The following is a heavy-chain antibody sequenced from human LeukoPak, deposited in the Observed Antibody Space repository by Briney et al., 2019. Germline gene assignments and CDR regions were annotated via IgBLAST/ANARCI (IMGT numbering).Heavy chain of an antibody. D-gene: IGHD1-1*01. CDR1: GFTFSSYG. CDR2: IRYDGSNK. Sequence: GGSLRLSCAASGFTFSSYGMHWVRQAPGKGLEWVAFIRYDGSNKYYADSVKGRFTISRDNAKNSLYLQMNSLRAEDTAVYYCARDLKRTGTTPFDYWGQGTLVTVSS. V-gene: IGHV3-30*02. CDR3: ARDLKRTGTTPFDY. J-gene: IGHJ4*02.